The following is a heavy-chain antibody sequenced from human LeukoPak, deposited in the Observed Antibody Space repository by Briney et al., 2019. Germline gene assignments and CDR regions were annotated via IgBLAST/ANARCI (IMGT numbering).Heavy chain of an antibody. CDR3: ARVWQDYSGVDY. CDR2: ISTTGTTI. D-gene: IGHD2-21*01. Sequence: GGSLRLSCVVSGFTFSDYSMNWVRQAPGKGLEWISYISTTGTTIHYADSVKGRFAISRDNAKSSLYLQMNSLRDEDTAVYYCARVWQDYSGVDYWGQGTLVTVSS. CDR1: GFTFSDYS. J-gene: IGHJ4*02. V-gene: IGHV3-48*02.